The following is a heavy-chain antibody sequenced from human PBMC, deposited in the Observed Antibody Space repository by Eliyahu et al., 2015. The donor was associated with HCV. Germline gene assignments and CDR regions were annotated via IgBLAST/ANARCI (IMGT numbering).Heavy chain of an antibody. Sequence: QITLKESGPTLVKPTQTLTLXCTFSGFSXSTSGGAVVWIRQPPXKALEWLALIYWDDNKRYSPSLKSRLTITKDTSKNQVVFTLTNMDPVDTATYFCAHEMYGGGPGPIDYWGQGALVTVSS. CDR2: IYWDDNK. CDR3: AHEMYGGGPGPIDY. D-gene: IGHD6-19*01. CDR1: GFSXSTSGGA. V-gene: IGHV2-5*02. J-gene: IGHJ4*02.